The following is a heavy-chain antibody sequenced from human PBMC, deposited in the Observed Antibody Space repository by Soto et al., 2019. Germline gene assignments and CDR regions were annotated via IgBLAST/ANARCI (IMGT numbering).Heavy chain of an antibody. CDR1: GGSISSYY. D-gene: IGHD6-13*01. J-gene: IGHJ5*02. Sequence: QVQLQESGPGLVKPSETLSLTCTVSGGSISSYYWSWIRQPPGKGLEWIGYIYYSGSTHDNPSLKSLVTISVDTSKNQFSLKLSSVTAADTAVYYCARERWIAAAGNNWFDPWGQGTLVTVSS. CDR3: ARERWIAAAGNNWFDP. V-gene: IGHV4-59*01. CDR2: IYYSGST.